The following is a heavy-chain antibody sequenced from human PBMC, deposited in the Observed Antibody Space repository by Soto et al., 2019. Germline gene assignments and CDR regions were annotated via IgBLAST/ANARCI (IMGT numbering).Heavy chain of an antibody. CDR2: IYYSGTT. V-gene: IGHV4-31*03. D-gene: IGHD2-15*01. CDR3: PSIPGGGRQGSIIPWHNFGMDV. Sequence: PSETLSLTCTVSGGSITSGGYYWSWTRQHPGKGLDWIEYIYYSGTTYYTPTRKRRVILSEDTAKNQFFLKLSSVTAADTAVYYCPSIPGGGRQGSIIPWHNFGMDVWGQGTTVTVSS. J-gene: IGHJ6*02. CDR1: GGSITSGGYY.